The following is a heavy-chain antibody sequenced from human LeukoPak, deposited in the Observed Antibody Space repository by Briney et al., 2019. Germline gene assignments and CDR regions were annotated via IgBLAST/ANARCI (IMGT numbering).Heavy chain of an antibody. Sequence: ASVKVSCKASGGTFSSYAISWVRQAPGQGLEWMGGIIPIFGTANYAQKFQGRVTITADESTSTAYMELSSLRSEDTAVYYCARGKQLANWFDPWGQGTLVTVSS. J-gene: IGHJ5*02. V-gene: IGHV1-69*13. CDR1: GGTFSSYA. D-gene: IGHD1-1*01. CDR2: IIPIFGTA. CDR3: ARGKQLANWFDP.